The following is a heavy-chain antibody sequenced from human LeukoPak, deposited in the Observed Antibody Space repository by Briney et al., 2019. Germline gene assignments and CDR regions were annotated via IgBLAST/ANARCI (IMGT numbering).Heavy chain of an antibody. J-gene: IGHJ4*02. CDR3: TRDLCGDYGY. D-gene: IGHD4-17*01. Sequence: SETLSLTCTVSGGSISSVSHYWGWIRQPPGKGLEWIGNIYYNGYTYYNPSPKSRGTISVDTSKNQFSLKLSSVTAADTAVYYCTRDLCGDYGYWGQGTLVTVSS. CDR2: IYYNGYT. CDR1: GGSISSVSHY. V-gene: IGHV4-39*02.